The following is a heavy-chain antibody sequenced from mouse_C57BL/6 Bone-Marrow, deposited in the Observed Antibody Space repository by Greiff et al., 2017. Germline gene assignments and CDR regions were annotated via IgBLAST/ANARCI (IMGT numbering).Heavy chain of an antibody. J-gene: IGHJ2*01. CDR2: IDPENGDT. V-gene: IGHV14-4*01. CDR1: GFTIKDDY. Sequence: EVQLQQSGAELVRPGASVKLSCTASGFTIKDDYMHWVKQRPEQGLEWIGWIDPENGDTEYASKFQGKATITADTSSNTAYLQLSSLTSEDTAVYDCTTCVLPNYLDYGCQGPTPTLSS. D-gene: IGHD1-1*01. CDR3: TTCVLPNYLDY.